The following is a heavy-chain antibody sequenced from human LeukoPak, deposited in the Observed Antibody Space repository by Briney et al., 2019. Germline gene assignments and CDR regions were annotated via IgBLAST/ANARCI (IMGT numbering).Heavy chain of an antibody. CDR1: GFTFSNYA. Sequence: GGSLRLTCAASGFTFSNYAMSWVRQAPGKGLEWVSTISGSGGSTYYADSVKGRFTISRDNSKNTLYLQMNSLRAEDTAVYYCASSGVFPHNPLDYWGQGTLVTVSS. J-gene: IGHJ4*02. CDR3: ASSGVFPHNPLDY. V-gene: IGHV3-23*01. D-gene: IGHD6-19*01. CDR2: ISGSGGST.